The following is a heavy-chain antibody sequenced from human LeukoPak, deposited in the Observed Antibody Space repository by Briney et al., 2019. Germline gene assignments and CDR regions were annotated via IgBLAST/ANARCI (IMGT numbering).Heavy chain of an antibody. CDR1: GGSINNYY. CDR3: ASGMAVAVSGY. J-gene: IGHJ4*02. CDR2: IHYSGST. V-gene: IGHV4-59*01. D-gene: IGHD6-19*01. Sequence: SETLSLTCTVSGGSINNYYWSWIRQPPGKGLEWIGYIHYSGSTNYNPSLKSRVTISVDTSKNDFSLKLSSVTAADTAVYYCASGMAVAVSGYWGQGTLVSVSS.